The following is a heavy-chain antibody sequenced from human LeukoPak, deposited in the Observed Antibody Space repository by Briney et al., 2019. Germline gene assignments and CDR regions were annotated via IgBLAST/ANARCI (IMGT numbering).Heavy chain of an antibody. D-gene: IGHD6-13*01. CDR3: ARGGLRIAAAV. CDR1: GFTFSSYW. CDR2: IKQDGSEK. Sequence: GGSLRLSCAASGFTFSSYWMTWVRQAPGKGLEWVANIKQDGSEKYYVDSVKGRFTISRDNAKNSLYLQMNSLRAEDMAVYYCARGGLRIAAAVWGQGTLVTVSS. V-gene: IGHV3-7*01. J-gene: IGHJ4*02.